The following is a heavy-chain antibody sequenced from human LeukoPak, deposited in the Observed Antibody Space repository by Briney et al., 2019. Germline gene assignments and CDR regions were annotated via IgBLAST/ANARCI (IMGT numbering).Heavy chain of an antibody. CDR1: GFTFDDYA. CDR2: ISWNSGSI. J-gene: IGHJ4*02. D-gene: IGHD3-22*01. V-gene: IGHV3-9*01. CDR3: AKDRGAYYYDSSGLFDY. Sequence: GRSLRLPCAASGFTFDDYAMHWVRQAPGKGLEWVSGISWNSGSIGYADSVKGRFTISRDNAKNSLYLQMNSLRAEDTALYYCAKDRGAYYYDSSGLFDYWGQGTLVTVSS.